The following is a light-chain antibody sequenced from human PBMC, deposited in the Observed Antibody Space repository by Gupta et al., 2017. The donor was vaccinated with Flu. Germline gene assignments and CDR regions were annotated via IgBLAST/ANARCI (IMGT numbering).Light chain of an antibody. CDR1: QTVSGNF. CDR3: QQYVTSPT. Sequence: EIVLTQSPGTLSLSPGKRATLFCRASQTVSGNFLAWYQQKSGQAPRLLITGASNRAAGAPDRFSGSGSGTDFTLTISRLEPEDFAIYYCQQYVTSPTFGPGTKVD. CDR2: GAS. J-gene: IGKJ3*01. V-gene: IGKV3-20*01.